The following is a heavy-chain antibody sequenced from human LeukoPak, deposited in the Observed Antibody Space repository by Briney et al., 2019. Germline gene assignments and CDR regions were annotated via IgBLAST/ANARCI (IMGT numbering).Heavy chain of an antibody. Sequence: PGGSLRLSCAASGFTFSSYSMNWVRQAPGKGLEWVSYISSSSSTIYYADSVKGRFTISRDNAKNSLYLQMNSLRAEDTAVYYCAKNGRGVITRIDYWGQGTLVTVSS. D-gene: IGHD3-10*01. V-gene: IGHV3-48*01. CDR1: GFTFSSYS. CDR2: ISSSSSTI. J-gene: IGHJ4*02. CDR3: AKNGRGVITRIDY.